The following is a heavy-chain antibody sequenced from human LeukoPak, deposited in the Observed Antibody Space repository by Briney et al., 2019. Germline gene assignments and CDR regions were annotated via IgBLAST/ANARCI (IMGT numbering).Heavy chain of an antibody. V-gene: IGHV3-23*01. Sequence: PGGSLRLSCAASGFTFSSYAMSWVRQARGKGLEWVSAISGSGGSTYYADSVKGRFTISRDNSKNTLYLQMNSLRAEDTAVYYCAKDRLWSDAGWFDPWGQGTLVTVSS. D-gene: IGHD4/OR15-4a*01. CDR3: AKDRLWSDAGWFDP. CDR1: GFTFSSYA. J-gene: IGHJ5*02. CDR2: ISGSGGST.